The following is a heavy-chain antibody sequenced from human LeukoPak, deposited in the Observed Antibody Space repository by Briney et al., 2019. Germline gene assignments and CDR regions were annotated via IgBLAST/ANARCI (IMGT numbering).Heavy chain of an antibody. Sequence: ASVKVSCKASGGTFSSYAISWVRQAPGQGLEWMGGIIPIFGTANYAQKFQGRVTITADESTSTAYMELSSLRSEDTAVYYCARDRGTTGYSSSSRITSPDYWGQGTLVTVSS. CDR3: ARDRGTTGYSSSSRITSPDY. V-gene: IGHV1-69*13. J-gene: IGHJ4*02. CDR2: IIPIFGTA. CDR1: GGTFSSYA. D-gene: IGHD6-13*01.